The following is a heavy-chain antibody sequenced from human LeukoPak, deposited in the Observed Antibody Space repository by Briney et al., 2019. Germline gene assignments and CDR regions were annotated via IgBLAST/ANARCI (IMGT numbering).Heavy chain of an antibody. CDR1: GYTFTSYD. J-gene: IGHJ5*02. CDR3: ARGRGSPPAATKNWFDP. CDR2: MNPNSGNT. V-gene: IGHV1-8*01. Sequence: ASVKVSCKASGYTFTSYDINWVRQATGQGLEWMGWMNPNSGNTGYAQKFQGRVTMTRNTSISTAYMELSSLRSEDTAVYYCARGRGSPPAATKNWFDPWGQGTLVTVSS. D-gene: IGHD2-15*01.